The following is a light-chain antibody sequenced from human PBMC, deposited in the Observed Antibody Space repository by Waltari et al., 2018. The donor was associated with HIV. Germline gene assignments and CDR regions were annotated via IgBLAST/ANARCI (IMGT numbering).Light chain of an antibody. CDR3: QQYEDYPLT. CDR1: QSVNRW. V-gene: IGKV1-5*01. Sequence: DIQMTQSPTTLSASVGDRVTMSCRASQSVNRWLAWYQHKPGTAPKLLIYEASSLEVRVPSRFSGSGSDTDFTLTIDNLQPADFATYYCQQYEDYPLTFGGGTKVDIK. CDR2: EAS. J-gene: IGKJ4*01.